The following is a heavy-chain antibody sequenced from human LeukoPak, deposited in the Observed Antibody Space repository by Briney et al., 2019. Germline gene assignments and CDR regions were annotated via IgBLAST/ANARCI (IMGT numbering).Heavy chain of an antibody. D-gene: IGHD3-16*01. J-gene: IGHJ4*02. CDR2: ISSSSSTI. V-gene: IGHV3-48*04. Sequence: GGSLRLSCAASGFTFSSYSMNWVRQAPGKGLEWVSYISSSSSTIYYADSVKGRFTISRDNAKNSLYLQMNSLRAEDTAVYYCARSSVGQWGNGDYWGQGTLVTVSS. CDR1: GFTFSSYS. CDR3: ARSSVGQWGNGDY.